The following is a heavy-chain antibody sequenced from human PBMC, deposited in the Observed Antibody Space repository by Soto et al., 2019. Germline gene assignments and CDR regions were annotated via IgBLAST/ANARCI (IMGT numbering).Heavy chain of an antibody. CDR1: GFTFSASD. CDR3: SKKASYWQWGGGWPDP. CDR2: IGTLHDT. Sequence: ESGGGLVQPGGSLRLSCAASGFTFSASDMHWVRQATGKGLEWVAAIGTLHDTFYPDSVKGRFTISRDNAKNSLYLQMNSLGGDDPGVYYLSKKASYWQWGGGWPDPWGQGALVTVSS. D-gene: IGHD3-16*01. V-gene: IGHV3-13*01. J-gene: IGHJ5*02.